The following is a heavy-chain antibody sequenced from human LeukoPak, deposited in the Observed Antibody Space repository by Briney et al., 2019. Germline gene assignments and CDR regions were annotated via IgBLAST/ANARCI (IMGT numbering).Heavy chain of an antibody. V-gene: IGHV3-33*08. CDR1: GFTFSSYG. Sequence: QTGGSLRLSCAASGFTFSSYGMHWVRQAPGKGLEWVAVIWYDGSNKYYADSVKGRFTISRDNSKNTLYLQMNSLRAEDTAVYYCARDPRAGRGSSGWYFGYWGQGTLVTVSS. CDR3: ARDPRAGRGSSGWYFGY. J-gene: IGHJ4*02. D-gene: IGHD6-19*01. CDR2: IWYDGSNK.